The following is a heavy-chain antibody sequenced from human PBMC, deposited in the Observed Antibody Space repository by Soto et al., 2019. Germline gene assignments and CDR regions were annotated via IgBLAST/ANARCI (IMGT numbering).Heavy chain of an antibody. CDR2: ISYDGSNK. J-gene: IGHJ6*02. Sequence: ESGGGVVQPGRSLRLSCAASGFTFSSYGMHWVRQAPGKGLEWVAVISYDGSNKYYADSVKGRFTISRDNSKNTLYLQMNSLRAEDTAVYYCAKDRQLAYYGMDVWGQGTTVTVSS. CDR3: AKDRQLAYYGMDV. CDR1: GFTFSSYG. D-gene: IGHD6-6*01. V-gene: IGHV3-30*18.